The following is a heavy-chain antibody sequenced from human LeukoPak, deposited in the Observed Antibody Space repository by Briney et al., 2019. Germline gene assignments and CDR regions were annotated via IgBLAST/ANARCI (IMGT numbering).Heavy chain of an antibody. J-gene: IGHJ4*02. Sequence: SQTLSLTCTVSGGSISSGGYYWSWIRQHPGKGLEWIGYIYYSGSTYYNPSLKSRVTISVDTSKNQFSLKLSSMTAADTAVYYCARRGYSSGWYYFDYWGQGTLVTVSS. V-gene: IGHV4-31*03. CDR1: GGSISSGGYY. D-gene: IGHD6-19*01. CDR3: ARRGYSSGWYYFDY. CDR2: IYYSGST.